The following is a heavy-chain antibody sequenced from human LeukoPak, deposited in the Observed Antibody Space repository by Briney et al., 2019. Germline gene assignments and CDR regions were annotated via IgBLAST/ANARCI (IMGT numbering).Heavy chain of an antibody. CDR3: ARDRGYCSGGSCHIFDY. Sequence: SETLSLTCTVSGGSISSSSYYWGWIRQPPGKGLEWIGSIYYSGSTYYNPSLKSRVTISVDTSKNQFSLKLSSVTAADTAVYYCARDRGYCSGGSCHIFDYWGQGTLVTVSS. D-gene: IGHD2-15*01. V-gene: IGHV4-39*07. J-gene: IGHJ4*02. CDR2: IYYSGST. CDR1: GGSISSSSYY.